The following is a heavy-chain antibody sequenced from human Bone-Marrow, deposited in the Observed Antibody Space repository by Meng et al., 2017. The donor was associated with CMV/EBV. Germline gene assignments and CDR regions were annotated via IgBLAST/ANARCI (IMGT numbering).Heavy chain of an antibody. V-gene: IGHV1-69*02. D-gene: IGHD5-18*01. Sequence: SVKVSCKASGGTFSSYTISWVRQAPGQGLEWMGRIIPILGIANYAQKFQGRVTITADKSTSTAYMELSSLRSEDTAVYYCAISSKPLQLWSSHFDYWGQGTLVTVSS. J-gene: IGHJ4*02. CDR1: GGTFSSYT. CDR3: AISSKPLQLWSSHFDY. CDR2: IIPILGIA.